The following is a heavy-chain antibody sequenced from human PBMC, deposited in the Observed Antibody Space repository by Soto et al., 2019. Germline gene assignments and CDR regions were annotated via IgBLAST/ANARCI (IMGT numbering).Heavy chain of an antibody. CDR1: GYTFTGHY. CDR3: ARVAIMGVVNSPLFFFDL. V-gene: IGHV1-2*02. Sequence: ASVKVSCKASGYTFTGHYIHWVRQAPEQGPEWMGEIGPESGATRYAQKFQGRVTMTRDMSITTVYMELNNLSPDEDTAVYYCARVAIMGVVNSPLFFFDLWGQGTLVTVSS. CDR2: IGPESGAT. D-gene: IGHD2-15*01. J-gene: IGHJ4*02.